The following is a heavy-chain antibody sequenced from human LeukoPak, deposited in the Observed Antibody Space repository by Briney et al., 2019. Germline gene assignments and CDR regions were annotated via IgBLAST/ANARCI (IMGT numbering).Heavy chain of an antibody. V-gene: IGHV1-46*01. D-gene: IGHD4-11*01. CDR1: GYTFTSYD. CDR3: ARLQTNGFYYFDH. Sequence: VASVKVSCKASGYTFTSYDINWVRQAPGQGLEWMGLINPSGGGTAYAQRFQGRVTMTRDSSTSTVYMELSSLSSEDTAVYYCARLQTNGFYYFDHWGQGTLVTVSS. J-gene: IGHJ4*02. CDR2: INPSGGGT.